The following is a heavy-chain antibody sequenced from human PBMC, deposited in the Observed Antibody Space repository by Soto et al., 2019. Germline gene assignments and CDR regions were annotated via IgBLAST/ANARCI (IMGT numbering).Heavy chain of an antibody. D-gene: IGHD2-15*01. Sequence: QVQLQESGPGLVNPSETLSLTCTVSGGSISTYYWSWIRQPPGKGLEWIGYVYYSGSTNYNPSLKRRVAISVDTSKNQFSLKLSSVTAADTAIYYCARSLRGGYVVAATDPFDYWGQGTLVTVSS. CDR1: GGSISTYY. V-gene: IGHV4-59*01. J-gene: IGHJ4*02. CDR3: ARSLRGGYVVAATDPFDY. CDR2: VYYSGST.